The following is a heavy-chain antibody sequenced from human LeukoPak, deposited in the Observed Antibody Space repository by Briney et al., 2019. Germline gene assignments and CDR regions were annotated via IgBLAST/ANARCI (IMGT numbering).Heavy chain of an antibody. D-gene: IGHD5-12*01. CDR3: ARLQTYSGYENFDS. V-gene: IGHV4-34*01. J-gene: IGHJ4*02. CDR1: GGSLGEFY. CDR2: VNQSGST. Sequence: SETLSLTCAVYGGSLGEFYWSWIRQTPEKGLECIGEVNQSGSTNYNPSFKSRVTVAVDTSKNQFSLRLTSVTAADTAKYYCARLQTYSGYENFDSWGQGTLVTVSS.